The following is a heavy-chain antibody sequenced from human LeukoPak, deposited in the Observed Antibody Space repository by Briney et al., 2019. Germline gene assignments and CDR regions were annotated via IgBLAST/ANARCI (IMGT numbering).Heavy chain of an antibody. J-gene: IGHJ4*02. D-gene: IGHD3-16*02. CDR3: ARGRYYDYVWGSYPRTYFDY. CDR2: INHSEST. V-gene: IGHV4-34*01. Sequence: PSETLSLTCAVYGGSFSGYYWSWIRQPPGKGLEWIGEINHSESTNYNPSLKSRVTISVDTSKNQFSLKLSSVTAADTAVYYCARGRYYDYVWGSYPRTYFDYWGQGTLVTVSS. CDR1: GGSFSGYY.